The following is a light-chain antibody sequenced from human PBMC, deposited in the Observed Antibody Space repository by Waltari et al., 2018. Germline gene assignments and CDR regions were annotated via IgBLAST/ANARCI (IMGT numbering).Light chain of an antibody. J-gene: IGLJ2*01. CDR1: SSDIGNHKR. Sequence: QSALTQPASVAGSPGQSITISCTGTSSDIGNHKRVSWYQLHPGKSPKLIIVDGSNRPSGVSNLFSASKSDNTASLTISGLQADDEADYFCCSYANTNTFVLFAGGTKVTVL. CDR2: DGS. V-gene: IGLV2-23*01. CDR3: CSYANTNTFVL.